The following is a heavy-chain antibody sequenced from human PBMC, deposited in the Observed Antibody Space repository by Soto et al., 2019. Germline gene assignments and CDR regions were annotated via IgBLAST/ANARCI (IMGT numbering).Heavy chain of an antibody. J-gene: IGHJ5*02. D-gene: IGHD3-3*01. CDR2: IFYNGTT. V-gene: IGHV4-59*01. CDR1: GGFISTYF. CDR3: ARSPRQIRFLVLWFER. Sequence: SETLYLTCTVSGGFISTYFCSWIRQVPGKGPEWIGYIFYNGTTNSNPSLKSRVTMSVDTSKNQFSLKLNSVTAADTAVYYCARSPRQIRFLVLWFERRGTGIQVTVS.